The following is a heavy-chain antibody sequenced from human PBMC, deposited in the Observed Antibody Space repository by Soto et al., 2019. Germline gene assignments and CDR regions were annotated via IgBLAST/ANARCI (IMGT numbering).Heavy chain of an antibody. V-gene: IGHV1-69*01. Sequence: QVQLVQSGAEVKKPGSSVKVSCKASGGTFSSYAISWVRQAPGQGLEWMGGIIPIFGTANYAQKFQGRVTITADESTSTAYMELSSLRSEDTAVYYCARTIFGVVPGYYYYGMDVWGQGTTVTVSS. CDR2: IIPIFGTA. CDR3: ARTIFGVVPGYYYYGMDV. J-gene: IGHJ6*02. CDR1: GGTFSSYA. D-gene: IGHD3-3*01.